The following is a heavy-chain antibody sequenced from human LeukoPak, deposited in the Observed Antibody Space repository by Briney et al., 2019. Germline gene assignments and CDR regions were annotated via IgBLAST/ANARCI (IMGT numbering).Heavy chain of an antibody. V-gene: IGHV1-2*02. J-gene: IGHJ4*02. CDR3: AREKAAYDSSGYYSG. CDR1: GYTFTGYY. Sequence: ASVKVSCKASGYTFTGYYMHWVRQAPGRGLEWMGWINPNSGGTNYAQKFQGRVTMTRDTSISTAYMELSRLRSDDTAVYYCAREKAAYDSSGYYSGWGQGTLVTVSS. D-gene: IGHD3-22*01. CDR2: INPNSGGT.